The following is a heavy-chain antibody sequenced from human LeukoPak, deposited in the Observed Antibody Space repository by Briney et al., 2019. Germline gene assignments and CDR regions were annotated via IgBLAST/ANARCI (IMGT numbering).Heavy chain of an antibody. V-gene: IGHV1-2*06. D-gene: IGHD4-17*01. J-gene: IGHJ4*02. Sequence: ASVKVSCKASVYTFTGYYMHWVRQAPGQGLEWMGRINPNSGGTNYAQKFQGRVTMTRDTSISTAYMELSRLRSDDTAVYYCARDYGDFSYYFDYWGQGTLVTVSS. CDR2: INPNSGGT. CDR1: VYTFTGYY. CDR3: ARDYGDFSYYFDY.